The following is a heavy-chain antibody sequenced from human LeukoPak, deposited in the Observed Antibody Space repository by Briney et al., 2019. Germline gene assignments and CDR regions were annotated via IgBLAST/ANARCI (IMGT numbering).Heavy chain of an antibody. V-gene: IGHV3-30*18. D-gene: IGHD5-18*01. Sequence: GRSLRLSCAASGFTFSSYDMHWVRQAPGKGLEWVAVISYDGSNKYYADSVKGRFTISRDNSKNTLYLQMNSLRAEDTAVYYCAKVGIAMDTAMVYIDYWGQGTLVTVSS. CDR3: AKVGIAMDTAMVYIDY. CDR2: ISYDGSNK. J-gene: IGHJ4*02. CDR1: GFTFSSYD.